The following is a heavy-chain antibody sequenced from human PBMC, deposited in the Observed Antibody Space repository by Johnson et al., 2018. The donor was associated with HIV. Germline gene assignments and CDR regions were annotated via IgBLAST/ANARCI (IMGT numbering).Heavy chain of an antibody. CDR3: ARSGPNWAFDF. Sequence: VQLVESGGGLVQPGGSLRLSCAASGFTFSSYAMHWVRQAPGKGLEWVSYISSSSSSIYYADSVKGRFTISRDNDKNILFLQMKSLRAEDTAVYYCARSGPNWAFDFWGQGTMVTVSS. J-gene: IGHJ3*01. D-gene: IGHD1-1*01. CDR2: ISSSSSSI. CDR1: GFTFSSYA. V-gene: IGHV3-48*01.